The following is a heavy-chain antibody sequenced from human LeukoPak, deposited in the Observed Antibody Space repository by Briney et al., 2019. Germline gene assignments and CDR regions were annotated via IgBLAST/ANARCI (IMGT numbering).Heavy chain of an antibody. CDR1: GFTFSSYG. J-gene: IGHJ6*02. Sequence: GGSLRLSCAASGFTFSSYGMHWVRQAPGKGLEWVAVIWYDGSNKYYADSVKGRFTISRDNSKNTLYLQMNSLRAEDTAVYYCARDQYQREGMDVWGQGTTVTVSS. CDR2: IWYDGSNK. CDR3: ARDQYQREGMDV. D-gene: IGHD2-2*01. V-gene: IGHV3-33*01.